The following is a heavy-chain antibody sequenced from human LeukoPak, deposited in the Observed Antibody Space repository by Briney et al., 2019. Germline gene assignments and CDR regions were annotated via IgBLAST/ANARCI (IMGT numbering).Heavy chain of an antibody. CDR2: ISTSSNTM. CDR1: GFTFSSYN. CDR3: AREQLDY. Sequence: GGSLRLSCAASGFTFSSYNMNWVRQAPGRGLEWVSYISTSSNTMHCADSVKGRFTIPRDNAKNSLYLQMNSLRDEDTALYYCAREQLDYWGQGALVTVSS. J-gene: IGHJ4*02. V-gene: IGHV3-48*02.